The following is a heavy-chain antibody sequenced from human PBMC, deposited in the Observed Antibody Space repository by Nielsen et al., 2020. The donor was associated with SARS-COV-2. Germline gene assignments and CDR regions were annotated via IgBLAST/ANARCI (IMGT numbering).Heavy chain of an antibody. V-gene: IGHV3-9*01. J-gene: IGHJ4*02. Sequence: SLKISCAASGFTFDDYAMHWVRQAPGKGLEWVSGISWNSGSIGYADSVKGRFTISRDNAKNSLYLQMNSLRAEDTVVYYCASVRSSQSVAEHIFDYWGQGTLVTVSS. CDR2: ISWNSGSI. D-gene: IGHD2-15*01. CDR1: GFTFDDYA. CDR3: ASVRSSQSVAEHIFDY.